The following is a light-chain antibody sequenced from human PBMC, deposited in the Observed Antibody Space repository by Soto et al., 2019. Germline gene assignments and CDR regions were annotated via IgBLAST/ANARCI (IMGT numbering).Light chain of an antibody. CDR1: SSDVGGYNY. V-gene: IGLV2-11*01. Sequence: QSALTQPRSVSGSPGQSVTISCTGTSSDVGGYNYVSWYQQHPGKAPKLMISDVSKRPSGVRDRFSGSKSGNTASLTISGLQAEDEADYYCCSYAGSYTFVVFGGGTKLTVL. J-gene: IGLJ2*01. CDR2: DVS. CDR3: CSYAGSYTFVV.